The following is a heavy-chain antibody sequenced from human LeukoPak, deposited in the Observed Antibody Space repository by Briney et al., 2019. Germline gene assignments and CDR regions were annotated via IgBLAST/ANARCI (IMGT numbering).Heavy chain of an antibody. Sequence: GGSLRLSCVASGFTFRKYDLCWVRQAPGKGLEWVSVIYSGGSTYYADSVKGRFTISRDNSKNTLYLQMNSLRAEDTAVYYCAKSVAVGGPFDPWGQGTLVTVSS. D-gene: IGHD6-19*01. CDR1: GFTFRKYD. CDR3: AKSVAVGGPFDP. CDR2: IYSGGST. J-gene: IGHJ5*02. V-gene: IGHV3-53*01.